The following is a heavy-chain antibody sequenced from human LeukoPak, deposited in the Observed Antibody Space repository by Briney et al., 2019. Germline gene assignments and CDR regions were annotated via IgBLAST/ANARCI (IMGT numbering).Heavy chain of an antibody. Sequence: ASVTVSYRASGYTFTSYGISWVRQAPGQGSEGMGWISAYNGNTNYAQKLQGRVTMTTDTSTSTAYMELRSLRSDDTAVYYCARDSEGCGGDCYAYLYYYYGMDVWGQGTTVTVSS. D-gene: IGHD2-21*02. CDR3: ARDSEGCGGDCYAYLYYYYGMDV. CDR1: GYTFTSYG. J-gene: IGHJ6*02. CDR2: ISAYNGNT. V-gene: IGHV1-18*01.